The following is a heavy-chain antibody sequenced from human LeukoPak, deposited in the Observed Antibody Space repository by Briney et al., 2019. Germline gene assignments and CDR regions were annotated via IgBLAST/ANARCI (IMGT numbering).Heavy chain of an antibody. Sequence: PWGSVRLSCTASGVIDSSNYMSWARQAPGKGLEWVSLIYAGGSTFYADSVMGRSIISRDKSNNTLYLLVNSLRAEDTAVYYCATGGRSGVAFESWGQGTLATVSS. J-gene: IGHJ4*02. CDR1: GVIDSSNY. D-gene: IGHD2-15*01. CDR2: IYAGGST. V-gene: IGHV3-53*01. CDR3: ATGGRSGVAFES.